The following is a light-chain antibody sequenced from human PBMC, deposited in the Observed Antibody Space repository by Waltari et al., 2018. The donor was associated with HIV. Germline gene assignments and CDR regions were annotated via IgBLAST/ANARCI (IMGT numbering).Light chain of an antibody. CDR2: RNT. J-gene: IGLJ1*01. Sequence: SYELTQPLSVSVALGQTARITCGGDNIGSKNVHWYQQKPGQAPVLVIYRNTNRPSGIAGRFSGANSGNTATLTITRAQVGEEADYYCHVWDRATGVFGTGTTVTVL. CDR1: NIGSKN. CDR3: HVWDRATGV. V-gene: IGLV3-9*01.